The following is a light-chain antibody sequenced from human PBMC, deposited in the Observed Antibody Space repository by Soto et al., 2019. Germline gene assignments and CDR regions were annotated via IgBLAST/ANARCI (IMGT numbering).Light chain of an antibody. CDR3: QSYDSSLSPYV. V-gene: IGLV1-40*01. Sequence: QSVLTQPPSVSGAPGQRVTISCTGSSSNIGAGYDVHWYQQLPGTAPKLLIYGNSNRPSGVPDRFSGSKSGTSASLAITRLQAEDEADYYCQSYDSSLSPYVFGTGTKVTVL. CDR2: GNS. CDR1: SSNIGAGYD. J-gene: IGLJ1*01.